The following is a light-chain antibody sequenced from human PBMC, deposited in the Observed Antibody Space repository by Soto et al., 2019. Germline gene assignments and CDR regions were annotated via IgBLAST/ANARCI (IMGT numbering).Light chain of an antibody. V-gene: IGLV2-23*01. Sequence: QSALTQPASVSGSPGQSITISCTGTSSDLVSWYQQHPGKAPKFMIYEGNKRASGVSNRFSGSKSGNTASLTISGLQAEDEADYYCCSYAGSTTVVFGGGTQLTVL. CDR2: EGN. CDR3: CSYAGSTTVV. CDR1: SSDL. J-gene: IGLJ3*02.